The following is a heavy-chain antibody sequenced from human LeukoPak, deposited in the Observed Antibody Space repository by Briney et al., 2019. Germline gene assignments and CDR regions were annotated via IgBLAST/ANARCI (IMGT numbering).Heavy chain of an antibody. D-gene: IGHD3-22*01. CDR1: GFTFSNYA. V-gene: IGHV3-23*01. J-gene: IGHJ6*02. Sequence: GGSLRLSCAASGFTFSNYAMSWVRQAPGKGLEWVSAIGISGGSTYYADSVKGRFTISRDNSKNTLYLQMNSLRAEDTAVYYCAKDLPHYYDSSGYYSLDYYYGMDVWGQGTTVTVSS. CDR3: AKDLPHYYDSSGYYSLDYYYGMDV. CDR2: IGISGGST.